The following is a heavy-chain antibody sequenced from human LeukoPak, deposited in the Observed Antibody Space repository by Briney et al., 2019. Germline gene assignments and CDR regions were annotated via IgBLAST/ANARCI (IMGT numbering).Heavy chain of an antibody. V-gene: IGHV4-4*07. J-gene: IGHJ3*02. CDR3: ARGDYDFWSGYEDAFDI. CDR1: GGSISSYY. CDR2: IYTSGST. D-gene: IGHD3-3*01. Sequence: TSETLSLTCTVSGGSISSYYWSWIRQPAGKGLEWIGRIYTSGSTNYNPYLKSRVTMSVDTSKNQFSLKLSSVTAADTAVYYCARGDYDFWSGYEDAFDIWGQGTMVTVSS.